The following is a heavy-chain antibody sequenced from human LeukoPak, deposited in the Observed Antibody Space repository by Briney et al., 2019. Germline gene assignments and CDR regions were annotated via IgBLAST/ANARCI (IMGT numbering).Heavy chain of an antibody. J-gene: IGHJ4*02. Sequence: ASVKVSCKASGYTFTSYAMHWVRQAPGQRLEWMGRINAGNGNTKYSQKFQGRVTITRDTSASTAYMELSSLRSEDTAVYYCARDRGGAWQQLVFDYWGQGTLVTVSS. D-gene: IGHD6-13*01. V-gene: IGHV1-3*01. CDR3: ARDRGGAWQQLVFDY. CDR2: INAGNGNT. CDR1: GYTFTSYA.